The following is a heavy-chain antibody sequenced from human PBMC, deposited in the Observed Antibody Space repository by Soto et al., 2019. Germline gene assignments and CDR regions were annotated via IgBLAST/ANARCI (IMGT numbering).Heavy chain of an antibody. CDR3: AKDRTWIQLWCVDY. D-gene: IGHD5-18*01. Sequence: EVQLLESGGGLVQPGGSLRLSCAASGFTFSSYAMSWVRQAPGKGLEWVSAISGSGGSTYYADSVKGRFTISRDNSKNTLYLQMNGLRVEDTAVYYCAKDRTWIQLWCVDYWGQGTLVTVSP. CDR1: GFTFSSYA. V-gene: IGHV3-23*01. CDR2: ISGSGGST. J-gene: IGHJ4*02.